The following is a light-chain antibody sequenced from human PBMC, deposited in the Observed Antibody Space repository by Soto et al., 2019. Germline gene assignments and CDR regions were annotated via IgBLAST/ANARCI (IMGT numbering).Light chain of an antibody. V-gene: IGKV3-15*01. J-gene: IGKJ1*01. CDR3: HQSNNWLPWT. CDR1: QSVGSN. CDR2: GAS. Sequence: EIVMTQSPATLSVSPGERATLSCRASQSVGSNLAWYQQKPGQAPRLLIYGASTRATGIPARFSGSGSGTEVTLTISSLQSEDFAVYYCHQSNNWLPWTFGQGTKVKFK.